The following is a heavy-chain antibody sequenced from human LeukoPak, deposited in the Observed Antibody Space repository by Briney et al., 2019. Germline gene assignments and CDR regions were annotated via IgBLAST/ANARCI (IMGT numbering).Heavy chain of an antibody. CDR1: GGCISSGSYY. J-gene: IGHJ5*02. D-gene: IGHD7-27*01. V-gene: IGHV4-61*01. CDR2: IYYSGST. CDR3: ARTDWGDWFDP. Sequence: SQTLSLTCTVSGGCISSGSYYWSWIRQPPGKGLEWIGYIYYSGSTNYNPSLKSRVTISVDTSKNQFSLKLSSVTAADTAVYYCARTDWGDWFDPWGQGTLVTVSS.